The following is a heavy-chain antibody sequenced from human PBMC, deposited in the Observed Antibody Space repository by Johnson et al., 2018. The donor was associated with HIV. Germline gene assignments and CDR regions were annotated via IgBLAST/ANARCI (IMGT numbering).Heavy chain of an antibody. V-gene: IGHV3-11*04. D-gene: IGHD2-21*01. J-gene: IGHJ3*01. Sequence: QVQLVESGGGFVKPGGSLRLSCAASGFTFSDYYMSWIRQAPGKGLEWVSYISSSGSTIYYADSVKDRFTISRDNSKNTLYNQMKRLRVEDSAVYYCAGDALDNCGILRAFVLWGQGTMVSVSS. CDR2: ISSSGSTI. CDR1: GFTFSDYY. CDR3: AGDALDNCGILRAFVL.